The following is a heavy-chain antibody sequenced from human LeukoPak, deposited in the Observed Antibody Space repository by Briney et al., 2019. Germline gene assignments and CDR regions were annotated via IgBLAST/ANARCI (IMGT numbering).Heavy chain of an antibody. D-gene: IGHD6-13*01. CDR2: IKQDGSEK. J-gene: IGHJ4*02. Sequence: PGGSLRLSCAASGFTFSSYRMSWVRQAPGKGLEWVATIKQDGSEKYYVDSVKGRFTISRDNANNSLSLQMNSLRAEDTAVYYCARGGGSWYLYWGQGTLVTVSS. CDR1: GFTFSSYR. V-gene: IGHV3-7*05. CDR3: ARGGGSWYLY.